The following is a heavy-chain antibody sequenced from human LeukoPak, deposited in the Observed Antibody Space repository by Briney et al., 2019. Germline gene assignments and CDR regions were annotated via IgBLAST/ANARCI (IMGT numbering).Heavy chain of an antibody. J-gene: IGHJ4*02. CDR3: AKSRSSGYYYDY. CDR2: ITSSAGST. CDR1: GFTFSNYA. V-gene: IGHV3-23*01. Sequence: GGSLRLTCAASGFTFSNYAMSWVCQAPGKGLEWVSSITSSAGSTYYADSVKGRFTISRDNSNNTLYLQMNRLRAEDTALYYCAKSRSSGYYYDYWGQGTLVTVSS. D-gene: IGHD3-22*01.